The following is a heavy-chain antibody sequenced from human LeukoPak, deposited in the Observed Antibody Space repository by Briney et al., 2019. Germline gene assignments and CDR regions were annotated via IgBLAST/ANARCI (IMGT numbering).Heavy chain of an antibody. V-gene: IGHV4-4*07. J-gene: IGHJ3*02. CDR3: ARDPYNYWAFDI. Sequence: PSETLSLTCTVSGGSISNYYWSWIRQPAGKGLEWIGRIYTSGSTNYNPSLKSRVTISVDTSKNQFSLKLSSVTAADTAVYYCARDPYNYWAFDIWGQGTMVTVSS. CDR1: GGSISNYY. CDR2: IYTSGST. D-gene: IGHD1-20*01.